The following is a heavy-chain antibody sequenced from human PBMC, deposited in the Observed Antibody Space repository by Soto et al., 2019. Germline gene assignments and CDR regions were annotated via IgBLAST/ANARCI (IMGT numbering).Heavy chain of an antibody. J-gene: IGHJ4*02. CDR1: GFSLSNATMG. CDR2: IFSNDEK. D-gene: IGHD5-18*01. Sequence: QVTLKESGPVLVKPTETLTLTCTVSGFSLSNATMGVSWIRQPPGKALEWLAHIFSNDEKSYSTPLKSRLTISNDTSKSPVVLSMSNIDPVDTATYSCARIPPPRDGYSDGYVYYWAKGTLVTVSS. V-gene: IGHV2-26*01. CDR3: ARIPPPRDGYSDGYVYY.